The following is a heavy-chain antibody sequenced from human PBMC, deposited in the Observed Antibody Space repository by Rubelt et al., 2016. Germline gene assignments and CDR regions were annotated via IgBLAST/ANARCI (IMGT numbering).Heavy chain of an antibody. CDR1: GYSFTTYG. Sequence: QVQVVQSGAEVKKPGASVKVSCKTSGYSFTTYGISWVRQAPGQGPEWMRWISGYNGNTNYAQKFQGRVTMTTDTSTSTAYMELRSLRSDDTAVYYCARDGSYLGLGVDYWGQGTLVTVSS. CDR2: ISGYNGNT. D-gene: IGHD1-26*01. J-gene: IGHJ4*02. CDR3: ARDGSYLGLGVDY. V-gene: IGHV1-18*01.